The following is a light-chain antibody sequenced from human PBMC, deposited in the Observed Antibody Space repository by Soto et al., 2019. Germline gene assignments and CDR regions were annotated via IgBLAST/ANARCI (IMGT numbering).Light chain of an antibody. CDR3: CSYAGSYTLWV. J-gene: IGLJ3*02. V-gene: IGLV2-11*01. Sequence: QSVLTQPRSVSGSPGQSVTISCTGTSSDVGGYNFVSWYQQYPGKAPKLIIYDVSKRPSGVPDRFSGSKSGNTASLTISGLQAEDEADYSCCSYAGSYTLWVLGGGTKLTV. CDR1: SSDVGGYNF. CDR2: DVS.